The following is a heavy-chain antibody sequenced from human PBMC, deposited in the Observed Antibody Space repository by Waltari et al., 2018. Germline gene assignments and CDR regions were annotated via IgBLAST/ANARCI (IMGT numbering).Heavy chain of an antibody. CDR1: GGSFSGSY. CDR2: INHSGST. Sequence: QVQLQQWGAGLLKPSETLSLTCAVYGGSFSGSYWSWIRQPPGKGLEWIGEINHSGSTNYNPSLKSRVTISVDTSKNQFSLKLSSVTAADTAVYYCARRLLWFGELLNYYYGMDVWGQGTTVTVSS. CDR3: ARRLLWFGELLNYYYGMDV. J-gene: IGHJ6*02. D-gene: IGHD3-10*01. V-gene: IGHV4-34*01.